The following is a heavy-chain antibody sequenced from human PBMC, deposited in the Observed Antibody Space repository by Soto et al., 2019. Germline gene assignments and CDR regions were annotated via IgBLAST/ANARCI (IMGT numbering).Heavy chain of an antibody. CDR3: ACIFSGGYGYGFYYYGMDG. D-gene: IGHD5-18*01. CDR1: GGSISSSSYY. J-gene: IGHJ6*02. V-gene: IGHV4-39*01. Sequence: PSETLSLTCTVSGGSISSSSYYWGWIRQPPGKGLEWIGSIYYSGSTYYNTSLKSRVTISVDTSKNQYSLKLNSVTAADTSVYYCACIFSGGYGYGFYYYGMDGWGQGTTVT. CDR2: IYYSGST.